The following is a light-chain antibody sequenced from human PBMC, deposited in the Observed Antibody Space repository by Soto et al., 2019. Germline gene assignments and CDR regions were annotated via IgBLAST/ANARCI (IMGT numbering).Light chain of an antibody. CDR1: QSISIN. CDR3: QQYNNWPPWT. V-gene: IGKV3-15*01. J-gene: IGKJ1*01. Sequence: EIVMTQSAYSLSGSPGERATLSWGASQSISINLAWYQQKLVRAPRLLIYGASTRATGIPDRFSGSGSETEFTLTISSLQSEDYAIYYCQQYNNWPPWTFGQGTKVDIK. CDR2: GAS.